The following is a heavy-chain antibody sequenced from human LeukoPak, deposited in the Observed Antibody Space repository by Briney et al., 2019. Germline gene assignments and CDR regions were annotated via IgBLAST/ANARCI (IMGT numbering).Heavy chain of an antibody. CDR3: AREEWIHRGGFDY. CDR2: ISSSSSYI. D-gene: IGHD5-18*01. V-gene: IGHV3-21*01. J-gene: IGHJ4*02. CDR1: GFTFSSYS. Sequence: RPGGSLRLSCAASGFTFSSYSMNWVRQAPGKGLEWVSSISSSSSYIYYADSVKGRFTISRDNAKNSLYLQMNSLRAEDTAVYYCAREEWIHRGGFDYWGQGTLVTVSS.